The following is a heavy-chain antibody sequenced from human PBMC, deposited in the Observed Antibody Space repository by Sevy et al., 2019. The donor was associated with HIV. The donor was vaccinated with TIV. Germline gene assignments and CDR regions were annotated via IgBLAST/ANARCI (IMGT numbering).Heavy chain of an antibody. CDR2: VKQDGSEK. V-gene: IGHV3-7*03. Sequence: GSLRLSCVASGFTFSRDWMSWLRQAPEKGLEWVANVKQDGSEKYYVDSVRGRFTISRDNAKNSLYLQMHSLRDEDTAVYYCARGGGFFRSGSPTYNWFDTWGLGTLVTVSS. CDR3: ARGGGFFRSGSPTYNWFDT. J-gene: IGHJ5*02. CDR1: GFTFSRDW. D-gene: IGHD3-3*01.